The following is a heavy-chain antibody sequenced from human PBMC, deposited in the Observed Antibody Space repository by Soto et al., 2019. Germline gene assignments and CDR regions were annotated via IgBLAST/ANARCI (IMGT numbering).Heavy chain of an antibody. Sequence: SVKVSCKASEDTLSSYAISWVRQAPGQGLEWMGGIIPFSGTANYAQKFQGRVTITADKSTSTAYMELSSLRSEDTAVYYCVREGYYDSSGYYPGWFDPWGQGTLVTVSS. V-gene: IGHV1-69*06. D-gene: IGHD3-22*01. CDR3: VREGYYDSSGYYPGWFDP. J-gene: IGHJ5*02. CDR1: EDTLSSYA. CDR2: IIPFSGTA.